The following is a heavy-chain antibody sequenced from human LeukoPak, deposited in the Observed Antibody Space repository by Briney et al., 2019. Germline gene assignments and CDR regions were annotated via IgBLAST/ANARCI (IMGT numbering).Heavy chain of an antibody. J-gene: IGHJ2*01. CDR1: GGSISSGDYY. CDR3: ARETGYDSSGHTRGYFDL. CDR2: IYYSGST. V-gene: IGHV4-30-4*01. Sequence: PSQTLSLTCTVSGGSISSGDYYWSWIRQPPGKGLEWIGYIYYSGSTYYNPSLKSRVTISVDTSKNQFSLKLSSVTAADTAVNYCARETGYDSSGHTRGYFDLWGRGTLVTVSS. D-gene: IGHD3-22*01.